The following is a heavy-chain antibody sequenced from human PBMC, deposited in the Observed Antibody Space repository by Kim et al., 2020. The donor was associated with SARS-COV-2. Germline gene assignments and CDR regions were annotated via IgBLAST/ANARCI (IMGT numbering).Heavy chain of an antibody. CDR2: INTNTGNP. J-gene: IGHJ6*02. CDR1: GYTFTSYA. CDR3: ASPRPHYDILTGYYPAWGEGYYYYGMDG. Sequence: ASVKVSCKASGYTFTSYAMNWVRQAPGQGLEWMGWINTNTGNPTYAQGFTGRFVFSLDTSVSTAYLQISSLKAEDTAVYYCASPRPHYDILTGYYPAWGEGYYYYGMDGWGQGTTVTVSS. D-gene: IGHD3-9*01. V-gene: IGHV7-4-1*02.